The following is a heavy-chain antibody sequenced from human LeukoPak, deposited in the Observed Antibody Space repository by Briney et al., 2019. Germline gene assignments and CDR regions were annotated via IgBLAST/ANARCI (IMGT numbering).Heavy chain of an antibody. CDR1: GFTFNDYA. Sequence: QAGGSLRLSCAASGFTFNDYAMYWVRQTPGKGLEWVTLISYDGYDKSYADSVRGRFTISRDNSKNTLYLQMNSLRAEDTAVYYCARDLGAPFDYWGQGTLVTVSS. D-gene: IGHD3-16*01. CDR2: ISYDGYDK. CDR3: ARDLGAPFDY. V-gene: IGHV3-30*14. J-gene: IGHJ4*02.